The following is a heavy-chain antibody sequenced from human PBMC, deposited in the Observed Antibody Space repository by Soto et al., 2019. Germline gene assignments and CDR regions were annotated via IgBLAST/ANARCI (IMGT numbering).Heavy chain of an antibody. CDR2: IIPILGIA. Sequence: QVQLVQSGAEVKKPGSSLKVSCKASGGTFSSYTITWVRQAPGQGLEWMGRIIPILGIANYAQKFQGRVTITADKSTSTDYMELSGLRSEDRAVYYCARGGCGVVVPGAMPYWFDPWGQGTLVTVSS. D-gene: IGHD2-2*01. CDR1: GGTFSSYT. CDR3: ARGGCGVVVPGAMPYWFDP. V-gene: IGHV1-69*02. J-gene: IGHJ5*02.